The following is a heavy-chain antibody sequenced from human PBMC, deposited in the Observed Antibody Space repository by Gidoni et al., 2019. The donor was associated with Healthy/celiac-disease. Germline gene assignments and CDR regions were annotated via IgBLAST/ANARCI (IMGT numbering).Heavy chain of an antibody. CDR3: ARARNYDFWSGYFDY. CDR2: IYSGGST. Sequence: EVQLVESGGGLVQPGGSLRLSCAASGFTVSSNYMSWVRQAPGKGLEWVSVIYSGGSTYYADSVKGRFTIPRDNSKNTLYLQMNSLRAEDTAVCYCARARNYDFWSGYFDYWGQGTLVTVSS. D-gene: IGHD3-3*01. V-gene: IGHV3-66*02. J-gene: IGHJ4*02. CDR1: GFTVSSNY.